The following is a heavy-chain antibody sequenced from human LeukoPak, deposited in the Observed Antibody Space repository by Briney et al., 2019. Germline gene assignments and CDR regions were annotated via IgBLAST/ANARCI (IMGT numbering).Heavy chain of an antibody. V-gene: IGHV4-59*02. CDR2: IHYSGRT. CDR1: GGSVSGYY. CDR3: VRDSGYSSSWYLIDDDFDI. J-gene: IGHJ3*02. Sequence: SETLSLTCAVTGGSVSGYYWSWVRQFPGRRLEWIGYIHYSGRTNYNPSLKSRITLSLETSSNQISLELKSVTSADTALYYCVRDSGYSSSWYLIDDDFDIWGQGTMVIVSA. D-gene: IGHD6-13*01.